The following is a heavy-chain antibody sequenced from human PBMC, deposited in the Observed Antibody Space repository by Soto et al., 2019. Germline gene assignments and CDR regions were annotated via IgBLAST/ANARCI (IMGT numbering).Heavy chain of an antibody. Sequence: QVQLQQSGPGLVKPSQTLSLTCTVSEGSISSDYYHWTWIRQSPERGLEWIGYIHHSGSILYNPSLKSRVTISVDTSKNQFSLHLSSVTAADTAVYFCAREDDGGDTLDVWGQGTTVTVSS. V-gene: IGHV4-30-4*08. D-gene: IGHD2-21*02. CDR2: IHHSGSI. CDR3: AREDDGGDTLDV. J-gene: IGHJ6*02. CDR1: EGSISSDYYH.